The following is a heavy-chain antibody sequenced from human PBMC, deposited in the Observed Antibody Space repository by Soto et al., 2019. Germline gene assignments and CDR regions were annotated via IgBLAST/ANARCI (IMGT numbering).Heavy chain of an antibody. J-gene: IGHJ4*02. CDR3: VKDGVVGWITFGGVIDQHYFDY. CDR2: ISSNGGST. CDR1: GFTFSSYA. D-gene: IGHD3-16*02. V-gene: IGHV3-64D*06. Sequence: LRLSCSASGFTFSSYAMHWVRQAPGKGLEYVSAISSNGGSTYYADSVKGRFTISRDNSKNTLYLQMSSLRAEDTAVYYCVKDGVVGWITFGGVIDQHYFDYWGQGTLVTVSS.